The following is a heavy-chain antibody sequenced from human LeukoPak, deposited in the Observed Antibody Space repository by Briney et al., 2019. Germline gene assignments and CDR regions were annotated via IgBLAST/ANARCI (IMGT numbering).Heavy chain of an antibody. CDR1: GYTFTSYY. CDR2: INPSGGST. Sequence: VASVKVSCTTSGYTFTSYYMHWVRQAPGQGLEWMGIINPSGGSTSYAQKFQGRVTMTRDMSTSTVYMELSSLRSENTAVYYCARDYGDYTYDFDYWGQGTLVTVSS. D-gene: IGHD4-17*01. CDR3: ARDYGDYTYDFDY. J-gene: IGHJ4*02. V-gene: IGHV1-46*01.